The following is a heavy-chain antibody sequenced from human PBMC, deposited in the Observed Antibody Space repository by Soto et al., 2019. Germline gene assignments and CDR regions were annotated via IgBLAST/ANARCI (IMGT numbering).Heavy chain of an antibody. CDR2: IYYRSKWYN. CDR3: ARGQRHGSDRWFDS. D-gene: IGHD6-25*01. CDR1: GDSVSSDSAS. V-gene: IGHV6-1*01. Sequence: SQTLSLTCAISGDSVSSDSASWNWIRQSPSRGLEWLGRIYYRSKWYNDYAVSMESRITINPDTSTNQFSLQLNSVIPEDTAVYYCARGQRHGSDRWFDSWGQGTLVTVSS. J-gene: IGHJ5*01.